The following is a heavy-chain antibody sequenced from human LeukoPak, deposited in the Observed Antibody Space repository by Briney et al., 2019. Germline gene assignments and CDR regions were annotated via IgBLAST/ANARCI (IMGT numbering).Heavy chain of an antibody. J-gene: IGHJ4*02. CDR1: GGSFSGYY. V-gene: IGHV4-59*01. D-gene: IGHD4-17*01. CDR2: ISYSGNT. Sequence: TSETLSLTCAVYGGSFSGYYWSWIRQPPGKGLEWIGYISYSGNTNYNPSLKSRVTISVDTSKNHFSLKLSSATAADTAVYYCARELRVAWAYYFDYWGQGTLVTVSS. CDR3: ARELRVAWAYYFDY.